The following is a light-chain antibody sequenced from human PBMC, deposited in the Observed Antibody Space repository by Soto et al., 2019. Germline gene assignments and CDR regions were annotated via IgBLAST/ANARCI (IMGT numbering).Light chain of an antibody. CDR3: QQYGSSGT. V-gene: IGKV3-20*01. CDR1: QTVRNNY. Sequence: EIVMTQSTATLSVSPGERATLSCRASQTVRNNYLAWYQQKPGQAPRLLIYGASNRATGIPDRFSGSGSGTDFTLTISRLEPEDFAVYYCQQYGSSGTFGQGTKVAI. CDR2: GAS. J-gene: IGKJ1*01.